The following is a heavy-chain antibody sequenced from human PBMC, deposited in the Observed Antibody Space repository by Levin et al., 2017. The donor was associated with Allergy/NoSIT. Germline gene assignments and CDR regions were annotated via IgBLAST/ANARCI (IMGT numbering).Heavy chain of an antibody. D-gene: IGHD1-26*01. CDR2: ISYDGSNK. J-gene: IGHJ4*02. CDR1: GFTFSSYG. V-gene: IGHV3-30*18. CDR3: AKAASSGSYYYLVIDY. Sequence: GGSLRLSCAASGFTFSSYGMHWVRQAPGKGLEWVAVISYDGSNKYYADSVKGRFTISRDNSKNTLYLQMNSLRAEDTAVYYCAKAASSGSYYYLVIDYWGQGTLVTVSS.